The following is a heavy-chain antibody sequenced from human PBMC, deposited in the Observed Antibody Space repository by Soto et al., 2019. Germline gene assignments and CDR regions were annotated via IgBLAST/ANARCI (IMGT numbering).Heavy chain of an antibody. CDR3: AHIMITFGGVSALDAFDF. Sequence: SGPTRVNPAQTLTLTCTFSGFSLTTTRVGVGWIRQPPGKALEWIAIIYWDDDKRYSPSLESRLANTEDTSKNQVVLTKTNLDPVDTATYYCAHIMITFGGVSALDAFDFWGQGTMVTVSS. CDR2: IYWDDDK. CDR1: GFSLTTTRVG. D-gene: IGHD3-16*01. J-gene: IGHJ3*01. V-gene: IGHV2-5*02.